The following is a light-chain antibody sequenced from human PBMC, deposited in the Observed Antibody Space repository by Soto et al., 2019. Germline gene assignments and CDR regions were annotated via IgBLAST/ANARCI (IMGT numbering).Light chain of an antibody. Sequence: DIPMTQSPSFVSASVGDRFTISCRASQGITSWLDWYQQKPGKAPKLLIYAASTLQGGVPSRFSGSGSGTEFTLTISRLQPEDFATYYCQQATSFPRTFGQGT. J-gene: IGKJ1*01. V-gene: IGKV1-12*01. CDR1: QGITSW. CDR2: AAS. CDR3: QQATSFPRT.